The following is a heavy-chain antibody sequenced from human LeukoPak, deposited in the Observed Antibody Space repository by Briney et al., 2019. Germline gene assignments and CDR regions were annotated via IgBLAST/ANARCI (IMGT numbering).Heavy chain of an antibody. D-gene: IGHD1-14*01. J-gene: IGHJ6*03. CDR3: ARRCRADPEVGLYYYYMDV. CDR2: INADNGHT. CDR1: GYTFTNYA. Sequence: ASVKVSCKASGYTFTNYAIHWVRQAPGQSFEWMGWINADNGHTKYSQVFQGRISITRDTSATTAYLELSSLRSDDTAVYYCARRCRADPEVGLYYYYMDVWGKRTTVTVSS. V-gene: IGHV1-3*01.